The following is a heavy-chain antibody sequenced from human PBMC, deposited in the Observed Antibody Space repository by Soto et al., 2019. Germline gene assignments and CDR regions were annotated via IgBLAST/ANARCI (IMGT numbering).Heavy chain of an antibody. Sequence: GGSLRLSCAASGFTFSNYWVHWVRQAPGKGLVWVARISCDGSSTYYADSVKGRFTISRDNAKNTLYLQMSSLRSEDTAVYYCARTRLTMVRAGYYYYGMDVWGQGTTVTVSS. CDR2: ISCDGSST. D-gene: IGHD3-10*01. CDR3: ARTRLTMVRAGYYYYGMDV. CDR1: GFTFSNYW. V-gene: IGHV3-74*01. J-gene: IGHJ6*02.